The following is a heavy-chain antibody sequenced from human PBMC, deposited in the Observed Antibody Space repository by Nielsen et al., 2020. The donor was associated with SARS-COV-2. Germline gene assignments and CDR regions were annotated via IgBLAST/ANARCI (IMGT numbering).Heavy chain of an antibody. CDR1: GGSISSSNW. J-gene: IGHJ3*02. V-gene: IGHV4-4*02. Sequence: SETLSLTCAVSGGSISSSNWWSWVRQPPGKGLEWIGEIYHSGSTNYNPSLKSRVTISVDKSKNQFSLKLSSVTAADTAVYYCARDLAVFLRAFDIWGQGTMVTVSS. CDR2: IYHSGST. CDR3: ARDLAVFLRAFDI. D-gene: IGHD2/OR15-2a*01.